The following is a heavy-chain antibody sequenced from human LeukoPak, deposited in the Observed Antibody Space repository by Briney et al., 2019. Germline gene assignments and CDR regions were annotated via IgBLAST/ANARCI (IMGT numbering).Heavy chain of an antibody. Sequence: GGSLRLSCAASGFTFSSYSMHWVRQAPGKGLVWVSRINTDGSSTSYADSVKGRFTISRDNAKSTLYLQMNSLRAEDTAVYYCARDLRIAVAGGFDYWGQGTLVTVSS. V-gene: IGHV3-74*01. CDR2: INTDGSST. J-gene: IGHJ4*02. CDR3: ARDLRIAVAGGFDY. D-gene: IGHD6-19*01. CDR1: GFTFSSYS.